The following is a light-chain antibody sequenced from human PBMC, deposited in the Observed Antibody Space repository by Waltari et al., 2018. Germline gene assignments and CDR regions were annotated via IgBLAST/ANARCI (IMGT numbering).Light chain of an antibody. Sequence: DIQLTQSQSSLSASVGDRVTITCRASQTISNFLNWYQQKPGKAPKFLIYSASSLQSGVPSRFSGRRSGTDFTLTITSLQPEDFAVYYCQQSYRSPFTFGPGTKVDVK. J-gene: IGKJ3*01. CDR1: QTISNF. CDR3: QQSYRSPFT. V-gene: IGKV1-39*01. CDR2: SAS.